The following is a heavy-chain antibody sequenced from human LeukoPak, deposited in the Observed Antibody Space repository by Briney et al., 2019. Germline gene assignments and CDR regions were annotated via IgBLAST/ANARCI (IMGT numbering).Heavy chain of an antibody. Sequence: GGSLRLSCAASGFTFSSYAMSWVRQAPGKGLEWVSAISGSGGSTYYADSVKGLFTIFRDNSKNTLYLQMNSLRAEDTAVYYCAKTYYYDSSGPRDFQHWGQGTLVTVSS. D-gene: IGHD3-22*01. CDR2: ISGSGGST. CDR1: GFTFSSYA. J-gene: IGHJ1*01. CDR3: AKTYYYDSSGPRDFQH. V-gene: IGHV3-23*01.